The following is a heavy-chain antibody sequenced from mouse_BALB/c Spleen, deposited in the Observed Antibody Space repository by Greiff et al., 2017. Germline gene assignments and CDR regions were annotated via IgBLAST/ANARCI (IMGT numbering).Heavy chain of an antibody. V-gene: IGHV6-6*02. J-gene: IGHJ2*01. CDR3: TTTGTREDY. D-gene: IGHD4-1*02. CDR1: GFTFSNYW. Sequence: EVKLVESGGGLVQPGGSMKLSCVASGFTFSNYWMNWVRQSPEKGLEWVAEIRLKSNNYATHYAESVKGRFTISRDDSKSSVYLQMNNLRAEDTGIYYCTTTGTREDYWGQGTTLTVSS. CDR2: IRLKSNNYAT.